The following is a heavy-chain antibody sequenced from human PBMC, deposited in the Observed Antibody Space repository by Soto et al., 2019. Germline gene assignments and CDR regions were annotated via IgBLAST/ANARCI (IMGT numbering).Heavy chain of an antibody. CDR1: GYTFTSYG. Sequence: VASVKVSCKASGYTFTSYGISWVRQAPGQGLEWMGWISAYNGNTNYAQKLQGRVTMTTDTSTSTAYMELRSLRSDDTAVYYCARDALGYCSGGSCYTIDYWGQGTLVTVSS. J-gene: IGHJ4*02. CDR2: ISAYNGNT. V-gene: IGHV1-18*01. CDR3: ARDALGYCSGGSCYTIDY. D-gene: IGHD2-15*01.